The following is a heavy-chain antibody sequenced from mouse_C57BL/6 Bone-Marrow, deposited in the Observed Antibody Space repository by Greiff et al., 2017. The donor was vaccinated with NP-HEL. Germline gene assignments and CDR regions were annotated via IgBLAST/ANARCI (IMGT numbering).Heavy chain of an antibody. CDR3: TRPQFAY. V-gene: IGHV1-81*01. J-gene: IGHJ3*01. Sequence: VQLQQSGAELVRPGASVKLSCKASGYTFTSYGISWVKQRTGQGLEWIGEIYPRSGNTYYNEKFKGKATLTADKSSSTAYMELRGLTSGDSAVYFCTRPQFAYWGQGTLVTVSA. CDR2: IYPRSGNT. CDR1: GYTFTSYG.